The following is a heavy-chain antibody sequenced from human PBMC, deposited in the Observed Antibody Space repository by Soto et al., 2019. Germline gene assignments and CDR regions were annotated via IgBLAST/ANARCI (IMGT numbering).Heavy chain of an antibody. CDR2: ISYDGSNK. CDR3: ARGGASSYWLYYYAMDV. CDR1: GFTFSSYA. Sequence: QVQLVESGGGVVQPGRSLRLSCAASGFTFSSYAMHWVRQAPGKGLEWVAVISYDGSNKYYADSVKGRFTISRDNSKNXMYLQMNSLRAEDTAVYYCARGGASSYWLYYYAMDVWGQGTRVTVSS. V-gene: IGHV3-30-3*01. J-gene: IGHJ6*02. D-gene: IGHD6-13*01.